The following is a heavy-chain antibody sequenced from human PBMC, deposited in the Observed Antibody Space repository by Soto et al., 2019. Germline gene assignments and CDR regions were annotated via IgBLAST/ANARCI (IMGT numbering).Heavy chain of an antibody. CDR2: IIPIFGTA. Sequence: QVQLVQSGAEVKKPGSSVKVSCKASGGTFSSYAISWVRQAPGQGLEWMGGIIPIFGTANYAQKVQGRVTITADESTSTAYMELSSLRSEDTAVYYCARNGRTGTLYYSGMDVWGQGTTVTVSS. CDR1: GGTFSSYA. J-gene: IGHJ6*02. D-gene: IGHD1-1*01. V-gene: IGHV1-69*12. CDR3: ARNGRTGTLYYSGMDV.